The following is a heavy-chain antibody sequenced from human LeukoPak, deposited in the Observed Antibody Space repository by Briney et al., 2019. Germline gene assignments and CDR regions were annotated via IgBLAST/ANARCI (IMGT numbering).Heavy chain of an antibody. V-gene: IGHV3-23*01. J-gene: IGHJ4*02. CDR2: ISGGGVNT. CDR3: AKGQELDDGVFDY. D-gene: IGHD3/OR15-3a*01. Sequence: GGSLRLSCAASGFTFSSYAMNWVRQAPGKGLEWVAGISGGGVNTCYADSVKGRFTISRDSSKNTLYLQMNSLTAEDTAVYYCAKGQELDDGVFDYWGQGTLVTVSS. CDR1: GFTFSSYA.